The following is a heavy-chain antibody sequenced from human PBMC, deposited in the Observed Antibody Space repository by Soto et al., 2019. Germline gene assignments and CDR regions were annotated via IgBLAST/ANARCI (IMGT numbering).Heavy chain of an antibody. V-gene: IGHV1-3*01. D-gene: IGHD6-13*01. CDR2: INAGNGNT. CDR3: AKGGDSSSWKNWFDP. Sequence: VSVKVSCKASGYTFTSYAMHWVRQAPGQRLEWMGWINAGNGNTKYSQKFQGRFTISRDNSKNTLYLQMNSLRAEDTAVYYCAKGGDSSSWKNWFDPWGQGTLVTVSS. CDR1: GYTFTSYA. J-gene: IGHJ5*02.